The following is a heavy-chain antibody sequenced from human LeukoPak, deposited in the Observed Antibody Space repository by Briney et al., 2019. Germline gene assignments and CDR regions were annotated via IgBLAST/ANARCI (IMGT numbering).Heavy chain of an antibody. J-gene: IGHJ4*02. D-gene: IGHD1-26*01. CDR1: GFTFSSSW. CDR3: ARLRGDVSESYYLDY. V-gene: IGHV3-7*01. CDR2: IKQDESEK. Sequence: LPGGSLRLSCAASGFTFSSSWMSWVRQAPGKGLEWVANIKQDESEKYSVDSVKGRFTISRDNAKNSLYLQMNILRAEDTAVYYCARLRGDVSESYYLDYWGQGTLVTVSS.